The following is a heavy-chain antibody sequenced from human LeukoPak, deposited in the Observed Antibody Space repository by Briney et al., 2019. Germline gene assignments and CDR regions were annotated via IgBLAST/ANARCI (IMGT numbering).Heavy chain of an antibody. V-gene: IGHV3-48*03. D-gene: IGHD5-12*01. Sequence: PGGSLRLSCAASGFTFSSYEMNWVRQAPGKGLEWVSYISSSGSTIYYADSVKGRFTISRDNAKNSLYLQMNSLRAEDTAVYYCARDGLIVATTWGQGTLVTVSS. CDR2: ISSSGSTI. J-gene: IGHJ5*02. CDR1: GFTFSSYE. CDR3: ARDGLIVATT.